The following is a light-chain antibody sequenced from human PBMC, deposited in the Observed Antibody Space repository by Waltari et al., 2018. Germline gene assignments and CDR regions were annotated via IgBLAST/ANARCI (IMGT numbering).Light chain of an antibody. CDR1: PRVSSY. V-gene: IGKV3-11*01. CDR3: QQRSHWLT. J-gene: IGKJ4*01. Sequence: EIVWTQSPATLSVSPGERATHSCRASPRVSSYLAWYQQKPGQAPRLLIYDASNRATGIPARFRGSGSGTDFTLTISSLAPADFAVYYCQQRSHWLTFGGGTKVEIK. CDR2: DAS.